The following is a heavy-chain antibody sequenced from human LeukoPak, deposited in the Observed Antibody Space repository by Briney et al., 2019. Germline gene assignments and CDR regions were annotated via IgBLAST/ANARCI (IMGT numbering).Heavy chain of an antibody. CDR2: IYYSGST. D-gene: IGHD3-10*01. CDR1: GGSISSSSYY. CDR3: ARQLYYGSGSYLYAFDI. J-gene: IGHJ3*02. Sequence: SETLSLTCTVSGGSISSSSYYWGWIRQPPGKGLEGIGSIYYSGSTYYNPSLKSRVTISVDTAKNQFSLKLSSVTAAETAVYYCARQLYYGSGSYLYAFDIWGQGTMVTVSS. V-gene: IGHV4-39*01.